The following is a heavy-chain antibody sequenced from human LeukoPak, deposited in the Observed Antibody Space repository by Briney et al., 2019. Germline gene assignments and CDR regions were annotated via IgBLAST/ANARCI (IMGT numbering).Heavy chain of an antibody. CDR2: INPNGGGT. V-gene: IGHV1-2*02. J-gene: IGHJ3*02. Sequence: ASVKVSCKASGYTFTGNNMHWVRQAPAQGLEWMGWINPNGGGTNYAQKFQVRVTMTSDTSITTTYMELRRLRPNATAAYYCARALALVAFDIWNQGRMVTVSA. D-gene: IGHD2-8*02. CDR1: GYTFTGNN. CDR3: ARALALVAFDI.